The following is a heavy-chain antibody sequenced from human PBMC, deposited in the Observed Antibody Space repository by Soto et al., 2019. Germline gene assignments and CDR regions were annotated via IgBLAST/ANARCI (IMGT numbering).Heavy chain of an antibody. CDR1: GGTFSSYA. CDR2: IIPIFGTA. CDR3: AGNKHIVVGTAIVYYGMDV. Sequence: QVQLVQSGAEVKKPGSSVKVSCKASGGTFSSYAISWVRQAPGQGLEWMGGIIPIFGTANYAQKFQGRVTITADESTSTAYMELSSLRSEDTAVYYCAGNKHIVVGTAIVYYGMDVWGQGTTVTVSS. V-gene: IGHV1-69*01. J-gene: IGHJ6*02. D-gene: IGHD2-21*02.